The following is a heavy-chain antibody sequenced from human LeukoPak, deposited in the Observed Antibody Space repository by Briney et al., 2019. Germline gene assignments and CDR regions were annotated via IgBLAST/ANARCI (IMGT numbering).Heavy chain of an antibody. J-gene: IGHJ4*02. D-gene: IGHD3-3*01. CDR1: GFTFSSYV. Sequence: GGSLRLSCAASGFTFSSYVMNWVRQAPGKGLEWVSYISSSGSTIYYADSVKGRFTISRDNAKNSLYLQMNSLRAEDTAVYYCAREADTILDYWGQGTLVTVSS. CDR3: AREADTILDY. V-gene: IGHV3-48*03. CDR2: ISSSGSTI.